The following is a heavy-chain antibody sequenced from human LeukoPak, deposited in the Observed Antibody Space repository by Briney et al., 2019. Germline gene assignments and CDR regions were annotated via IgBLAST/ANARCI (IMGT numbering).Heavy chain of an antibody. J-gene: IGHJ5*02. Sequence: GGSLRLSCAASGFTFDDYAMHWVRQAPGKGLEWVSLISGDGGSTYYADSVKGRFTISRDNSRNSLCLQMNSLRTEDTALYYCATPTGYSSSWYGSWFDPWGQGTLVTVSS. V-gene: IGHV3-43*02. D-gene: IGHD6-13*01. CDR3: ATPTGYSSSWYGSWFDP. CDR2: ISGDGGST. CDR1: GFTFDDYA.